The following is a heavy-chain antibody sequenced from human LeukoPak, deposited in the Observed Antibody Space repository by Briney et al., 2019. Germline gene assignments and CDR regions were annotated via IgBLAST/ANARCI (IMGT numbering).Heavy chain of an antibody. D-gene: IGHD3-22*01. J-gene: IGHJ6*03. CDR2: IIPIFGTA. CDR1: GGTFSSYA. V-gene: IGHV1-69*01. Sequence: GASVKVSCKASGGTFSSYAISWVRQAPGQGLEWMGGIIPIFGTANYAQKFQGRVTITADESTSTAYMELSSLRSEDTAVYYCARDPQNHIYYYDSSGGRFNYYMDVWGKGTTVTVSS. CDR3: ARDPQNHIYYYDSSGGRFNYYMDV.